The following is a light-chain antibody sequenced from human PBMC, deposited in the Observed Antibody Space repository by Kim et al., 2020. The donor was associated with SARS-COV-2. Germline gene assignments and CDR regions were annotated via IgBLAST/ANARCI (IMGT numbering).Light chain of an antibody. CDR1: SGSIASYY. Sequence: GKTVTSSCTSSSGSIASYYVQWYQQRPGSAPTTVIYEDNERPSGVPDRFSGSIDSSSNSASFTISGLKTEDEADYYCQSYDSSNVVFGGGTKLTVL. CDR3: QSYDSSNVV. CDR2: EDN. J-gene: IGLJ2*01. V-gene: IGLV6-57*02.